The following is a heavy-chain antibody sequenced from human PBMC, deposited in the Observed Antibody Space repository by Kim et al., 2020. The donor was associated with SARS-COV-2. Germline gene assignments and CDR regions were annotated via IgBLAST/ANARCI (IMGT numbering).Heavy chain of an antibody. CDR2: IWYDGSNK. CDR1: GFTFSSYG. D-gene: IGHD5-18*01. J-gene: IGHJ4*02. Sequence: GGSLRLSCAASGFTFSSYGMHWVRQAPGKGLEWVAVIWYDGSNKYSADSVKGRFTISRDNSKNTLYLQMNSLRAEDTAVYYCAREGASYGYEYWGQGTLVTVSS. V-gene: IGHV3-33*01. CDR3: AREGASYGYEY.